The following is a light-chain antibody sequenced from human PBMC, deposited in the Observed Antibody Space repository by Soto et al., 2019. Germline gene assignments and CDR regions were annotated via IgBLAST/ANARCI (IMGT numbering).Light chain of an antibody. CDR1: QNINSW. CDR2: QAS. CDR3: QHLNGYPIT. V-gene: IGKV1-5*03. Sequence: DSQITQSPSTLYASVGDRVSITCRASQNINSWLAWYQQKKGKAPKLLIYQASNLESGVPLRFSGSGYGTEFNLAISSLQTDDFATYYCQHLNGYPITFGQGTRLEIK. J-gene: IGKJ5*01.